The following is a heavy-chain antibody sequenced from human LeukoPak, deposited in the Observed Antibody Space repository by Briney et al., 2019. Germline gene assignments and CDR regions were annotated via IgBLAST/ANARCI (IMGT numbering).Heavy chain of an antibody. D-gene: IGHD3-16*02. Sequence: GASVKVSCKASGGTFSSYAISWVRQAPGQGLEWMGGIIPIFGTANYAQKFQGRVTITTDESTSTAYMELSSLRAEDTAVYYCAKTGEITFGGAIVIPRNWYFDLWGRGTLVTVSS. J-gene: IGHJ2*01. CDR2: IIPIFGTA. V-gene: IGHV1-69*05. CDR1: GGTFSSYA. CDR3: AKTGEITFGGAIVIPRNWYFDL.